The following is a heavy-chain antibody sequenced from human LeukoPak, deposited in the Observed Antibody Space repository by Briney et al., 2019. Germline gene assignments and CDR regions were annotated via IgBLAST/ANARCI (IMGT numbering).Heavy chain of an antibody. V-gene: IGHV1-2*02. Sequence: ASVKVPCKASGYTFTGYYMHWVRQAPGQGLEWMGWINPNSGGTNYAQKFQGRVTMTRDTSISTAYMELSRLRSDDTAVYYCARASGTLGYCSSTSCPRYFDYWGQGTLVTVSS. D-gene: IGHD2-2*01. J-gene: IGHJ4*02. CDR3: ARASGTLGYCSSTSCPRYFDY. CDR2: INPNSGGT. CDR1: GYTFTGYY.